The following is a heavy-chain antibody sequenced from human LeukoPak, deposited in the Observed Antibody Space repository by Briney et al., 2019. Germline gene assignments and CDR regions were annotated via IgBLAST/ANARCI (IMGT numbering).Heavy chain of an antibody. D-gene: IGHD2-21*02. CDR3: AKDKGSVVTATLGLDY. CDR1: GFTFSSYG. J-gene: IGHJ4*02. Sequence: GGSLRLSCAAAGFTFSSYGMHWVRQAPGKGLEWVAVISYDGSNKYYADSVKGRFTISRDNSKNTLYLQMNSLRAEDTAVYYCAKDKGSVVTATLGLDYWGQGTLVTVSS. CDR2: ISYDGSNK. V-gene: IGHV3-30*18.